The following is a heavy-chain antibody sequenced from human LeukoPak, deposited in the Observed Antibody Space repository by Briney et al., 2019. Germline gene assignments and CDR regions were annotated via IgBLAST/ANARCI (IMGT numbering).Heavy chain of an antibody. V-gene: IGHV4-59*01. D-gene: IGHD5-24*01. CDR3: ARDEGRDGYNSY. CDR2: IYYSGST. J-gene: IGHJ4*02. Sequence: SETLSLTCSVSGGSISSYYWSWIRQPPGKGLEWIGYIYYSGSTNYNPSLKSRVTISVDTSKNQFSLKLSSVTAADTAVYYCARDEGRDGYNSYWGQGTLVTVSS. CDR1: GGSISSYY.